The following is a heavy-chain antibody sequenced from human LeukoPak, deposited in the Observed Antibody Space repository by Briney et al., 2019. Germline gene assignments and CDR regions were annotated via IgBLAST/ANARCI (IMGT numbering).Heavy chain of an antibody. Sequence: PGRSLRLSCAASGFTFSSYGMHRVRQAPGKGLEWVAVISYDGSKKYYADSVKGRFTISRDNSKNTLYLQMNSLRDEDTAVYYCAPRGGYYGSGSYYGFDPWGQGTLVTVSS. D-gene: IGHD3-10*01. CDR3: APRGGYYGSGSYYGFDP. CDR2: ISYDGSKK. J-gene: IGHJ5*02. V-gene: IGHV3-30*03. CDR1: GFTFSSYG.